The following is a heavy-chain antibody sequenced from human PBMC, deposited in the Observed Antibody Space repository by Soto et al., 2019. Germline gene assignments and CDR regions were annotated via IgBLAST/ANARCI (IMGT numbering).Heavy chain of an antibody. J-gene: IGHJ4*02. V-gene: IGHV3-23*01. D-gene: IGHD5-12*01. CDR3: ATGGWLRHNDN. CDR2: ISGSGTST. CDR1: RLPYYSHG. Sequence: PWGSLRLSCAPSRLPYYSHGMSWGRQAPGKGLEWVSNISGSGTSTYYADSVRGRFTISRDNSKNTLYLEMSSLRADDTAVYYCATGGWLRHNDNWGQGTLVTVSS.